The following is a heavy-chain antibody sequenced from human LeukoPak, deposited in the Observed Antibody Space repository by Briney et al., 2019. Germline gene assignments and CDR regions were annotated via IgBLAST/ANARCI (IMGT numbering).Heavy chain of an antibody. CDR2: IYPGDSDT. CDR1: GYSFTSYW. J-gene: IGHJ3*02. CDR3: ARQRAAADPDDAFDI. D-gene: IGHD6-13*01. Sequence: EESLKISCKGSGYSFTSYWIGWVRQMPGKGLEWMGIIYPGDSDTRYSPSFQGQVTISADKSISTAYLQWSSLKASDTAMYYCARQRAAADPDDAFDIWGQGTMVTVSS. V-gene: IGHV5-51*01.